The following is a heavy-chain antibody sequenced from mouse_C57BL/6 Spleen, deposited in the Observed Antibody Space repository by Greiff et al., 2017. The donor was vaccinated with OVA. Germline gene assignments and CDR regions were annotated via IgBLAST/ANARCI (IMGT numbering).Heavy chain of an antibody. Sequence: VQLQQSGPELVKPGASVKISCKASGYAFSSSWMNWVKQRPGKGLEWIGRIYPGDGDTNYNGKFKGKATLTADKSSSTAYMQLSSLTSEDSAVYFCARSDSSGYCDYWGQGTTLTVSS. D-gene: IGHD3-2*02. CDR1: GYAFSSSW. CDR2: IYPGDGDT. CDR3: ARSDSSGYCDY. V-gene: IGHV1-82*01. J-gene: IGHJ2*01.